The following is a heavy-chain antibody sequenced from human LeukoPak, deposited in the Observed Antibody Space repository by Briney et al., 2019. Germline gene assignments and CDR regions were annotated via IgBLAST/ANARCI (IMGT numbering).Heavy chain of an antibody. J-gene: IGHJ4*02. CDR1: GFTFSSYE. V-gene: IGHV3-48*03. Sequence: PGGSLRLSCAASGFTFSSYEMNWVRQAPGKGLEWVSYISSSGSTIYYADSVKGRFTISRDNGKDSLYLQMYSLRAEDTAVYYCARDPVCDHWGQGTLVTVSS. CDR3: ARDPVCDH. CDR2: ISSSGSTI.